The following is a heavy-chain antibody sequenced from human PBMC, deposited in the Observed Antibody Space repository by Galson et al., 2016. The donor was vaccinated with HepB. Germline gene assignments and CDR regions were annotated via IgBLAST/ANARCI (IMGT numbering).Heavy chain of an antibody. V-gene: IGHV3-30-3*01. CDR3: AQYFSSSVFY. CDR1: GFTFSRYG. CDR2: ISKGGSIK. J-gene: IGHJ4*02. D-gene: IGHD6-6*01. Sequence: SLRLSCAASGFTFSRYGLHWVRQAPGKGLQWVAFISKGGSIKYYTDSVKGRFTISRDNSKDTLYLQMNSLRADDTAIYYCAQYFSSSVFYWGQGTLVTVSS.